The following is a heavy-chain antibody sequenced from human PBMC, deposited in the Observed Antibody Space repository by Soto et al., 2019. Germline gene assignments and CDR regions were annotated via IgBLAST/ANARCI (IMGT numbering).Heavy chain of an antibody. CDR3: ARDLGRRGGHGMDV. Sequence: SETLSLTCTVSGGSISSYHWSWIRQPPGKGLEWIGYIYYSGSANYNPSLKSRVTISVDTSKNQFSLKLSSVTAADTAVYYCARDLGRRGGHGMDVWGQGTTVTVSS. D-gene: IGHD2-15*01. CDR1: GGSISSYH. J-gene: IGHJ6*02. V-gene: IGHV4-59*01. CDR2: IYYSGSA.